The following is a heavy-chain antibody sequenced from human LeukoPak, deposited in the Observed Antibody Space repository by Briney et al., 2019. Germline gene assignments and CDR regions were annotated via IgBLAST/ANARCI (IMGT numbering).Heavy chain of an antibody. CDR2: ISSSSSYT. D-gene: IGHD3-10*01. CDR1: GFTFSDYY. V-gene: IGHV3-11*06. Sequence: SGGSLRLSCTASGFTFSDYYMSWIRQAPGKGLEWVSYISSSSSYTNYADSVKGRFTISRDNAKNSLYLQMNSLRAEDTAVYYCAKNSPSGSGPYYGIYYYNGMDVWGQGTTVTVSS. J-gene: IGHJ6*02. CDR3: AKNSPSGSGPYYGIYYYNGMDV.